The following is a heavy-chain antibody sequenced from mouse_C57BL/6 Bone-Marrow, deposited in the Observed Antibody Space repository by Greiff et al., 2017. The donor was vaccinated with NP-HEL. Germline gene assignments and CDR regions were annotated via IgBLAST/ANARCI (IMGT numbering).Heavy chain of an antibody. CDR3: TRSGYDYDWYFDV. V-gene: IGHV1-5*01. Sequence: EVQLQQSGTVLARPGASVKMSCKTSGYTFTSYWMHWVKQRPGQGLEWIGAIYPGNSDTSYNQKFKGKAKLTAVTSASTAYMELSSLTNEDSAVYYCTRSGYDYDWYFDVWGTGTTVTVSP. J-gene: IGHJ1*03. CDR1: GYTFTSYW. CDR2: IYPGNSDT. D-gene: IGHD2-4*01.